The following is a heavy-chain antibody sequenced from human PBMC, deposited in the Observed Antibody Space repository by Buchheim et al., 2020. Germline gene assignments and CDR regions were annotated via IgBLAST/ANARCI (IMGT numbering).Heavy chain of an antibody. CDR1: GYTFTSYD. D-gene: IGHD6-13*01. V-gene: IGHV1-8*01. CDR2: MNPNSGNT. Sequence: QVQLVQSGAEVKKPGASVKVSCKASGYTFTSYDINWVRQATGQGLEWMGWMNPNSGNTGYAQKFQGRVTMTRDTSISTAYMELSSLRSEDTAVYYWAASSSWLNTYYYYGMDVWGQGTT. J-gene: IGHJ6*02. CDR3: AASSSWLNTYYYYGMDV.